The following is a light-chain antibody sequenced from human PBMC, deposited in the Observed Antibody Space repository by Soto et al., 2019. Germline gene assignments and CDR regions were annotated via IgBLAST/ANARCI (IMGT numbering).Light chain of an antibody. V-gene: IGKV3-11*01. CDR2: DAS. CDR1: QSVSSY. CDR3: QQRSNWPLT. Sequence: EIVLTQSPATLSLSPGERATLSCRASQSVSSYLAWYQQKPGQAPRLLIYDASSRATGIPARFSGSGSGTDFTLTISSLEPADFAVYYCQQRSNWPLTFGGGTKVEI. J-gene: IGKJ4*01.